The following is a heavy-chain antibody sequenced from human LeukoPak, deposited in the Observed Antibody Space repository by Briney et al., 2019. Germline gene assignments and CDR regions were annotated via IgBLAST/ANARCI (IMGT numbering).Heavy chain of an antibody. V-gene: IGHV3-30-3*01. D-gene: IGHD3-22*01. Sequence: GGSLRLSCAASGFDFSSYAMHWVRQAPGKGLEWVAVMSYDGTNKYYADSVKGRSTISRDNSKNTLYLQMNSLRAEDTAVYYCARDRAMIVEVRIDCWGQGTLVSVSS. CDR2: MSYDGTNK. CDR3: ARDRAMIVEVRIDC. CDR1: GFDFSSYA. J-gene: IGHJ4*02.